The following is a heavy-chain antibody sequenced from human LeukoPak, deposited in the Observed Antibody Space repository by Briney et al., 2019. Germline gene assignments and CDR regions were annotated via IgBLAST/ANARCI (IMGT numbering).Heavy chain of an antibody. V-gene: IGHV3-64D*06. D-gene: IGHD3-22*01. CDR2: ITGSGGST. CDR1: GXTFSTYF. J-gene: IGHJ4*02. CDR3: VRDQRGGSSGYYDS. Sequence: GGSLRLSCSASGXTFSTYFMHWVRQAPGKGLECVSAITGSGGSTYYADSVKGRFTISRDNSKNTLYLQMSSPRAEDTAVYYCVRDQRGGSSGYYDSWGQGTLVTVSS.